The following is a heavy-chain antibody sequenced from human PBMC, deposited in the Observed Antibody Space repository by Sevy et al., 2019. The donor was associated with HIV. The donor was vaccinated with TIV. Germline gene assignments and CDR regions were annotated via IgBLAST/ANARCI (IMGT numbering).Heavy chain of an antibody. D-gene: IGHD3-22*01. CDR1: GFTFSDYY. V-gene: IGHV3-11*04. CDR3: ARGGDFNDRSAKRDFDY. CDR2: ISSSGSTI. Sequence: GGSLRLSCAASGFTFSDYYMSWIRQAPGKGLEWVSYISSSGSTIYYADSVKGRFTISRDNSKNTLYLQMNSLRVEDTAVYFCARGGDFNDRSAKRDFDYWGQGTLVTVSS. J-gene: IGHJ4*02.